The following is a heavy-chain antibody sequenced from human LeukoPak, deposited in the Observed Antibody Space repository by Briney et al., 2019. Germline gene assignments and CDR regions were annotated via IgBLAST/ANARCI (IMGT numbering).Heavy chain of an antibody. CDR3: ARVPGAYYVAFDI. J-gene: IGHJ3*02. CDR2: ISGGGST. V-gene: IGHV3-66*01. CDR1: GFTVSSKY. Sequence: GGSLRLSCAASGFTVSSKYMSWVRQAPGKGLEWVSLISGGGSTYYADSVKGRFTISRDNSKNTLYLQMNSLRAEDTAVYYCARVPGAYYVAFDIWGQGTMVTVS. D-gene: IGHD3-10*02.